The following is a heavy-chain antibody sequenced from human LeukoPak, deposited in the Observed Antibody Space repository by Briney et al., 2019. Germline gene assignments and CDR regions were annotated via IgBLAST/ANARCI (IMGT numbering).Heavy chain of an antibody. D-gene: IGHD3-22*01. CDR1: GGSFSGYY. Sequence: SETLSLTCAVYGGSFSGYYWSWIRQPPGKWLEWIGEINHSGSTNYNPSLKSRVTISVDTSKNQFSLKLSSVTAADTAVYYCARPGSSYYYDSSGYYSRWFDPWGQGTLVTVSS. CDR3: ARPGSSYYYDSSGYYSRWFDP. CDR2: INHSGST. J-gene: IGHJ5*02. V-gene: IGHV4-34*01.